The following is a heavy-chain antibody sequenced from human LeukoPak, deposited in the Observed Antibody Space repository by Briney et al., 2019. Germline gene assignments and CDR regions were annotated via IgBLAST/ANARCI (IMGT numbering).Heavy chain of an antibody. CDR3: ARSPRRLGELSFDY. CDR1: GFTFSSYA. J-gene: IGHJ4*02. Sequence: GGSLRLSCAASGFTFSSYAMRWLRQAPGKGLEWVSAISGSGGSTYYADSVKGRFTISRENSKNTLYLQMNSRRAEDTAVYYCARSPRRLGELSFDYWGQGTLVTVSS. CDR2: ISGSGGST. V-gene: IGHV3-23*01. D-gene: IGHD3-16*02.